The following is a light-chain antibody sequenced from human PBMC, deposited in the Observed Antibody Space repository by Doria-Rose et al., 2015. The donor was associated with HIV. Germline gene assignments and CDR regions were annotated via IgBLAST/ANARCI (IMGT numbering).Light chain of an antibody. CDR3: QHYNVYPWT. Sequence: QSPSTVSASAGDRVTITCRASQSVGSRLAWYQQRPGKAPKLLIYRASTLQRGVPSRFSGSGSVTAFTLTINSLQPDDFATYYCQHYNVYPWTFGRGTKVEVK. V-gene: IGKV1-5*03. J-gene: IGKJ1*01. CDR1: QSVGSR. CDR2: RAS.